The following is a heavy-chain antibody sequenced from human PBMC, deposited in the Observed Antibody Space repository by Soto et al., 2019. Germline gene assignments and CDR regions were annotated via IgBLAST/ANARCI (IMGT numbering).Heavy chain of an antibody. CDR3: ARDTHYYGSGHYYYYYGMDV. CDR1: GFTVSINY. V-gene: IGHV3-53*01. J-gene: IGHJ6*02. Sequence: VGSLGLSCAASGFTVSINYMSWVRHAPGKGLEWVSVIYSGGSTYYADSVKGRFTISRDNSKNTLYLQMNSLRAEDTAVYYCARDTHYYGSGHYYYYYGMDVWGQGTTVTVSS. D-gene: IGHD3-10*01. CDR2: IYSGGST.